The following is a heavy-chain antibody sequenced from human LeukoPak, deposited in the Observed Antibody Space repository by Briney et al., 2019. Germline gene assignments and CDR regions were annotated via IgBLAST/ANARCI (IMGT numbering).Heavy chain of an antibody. J-gene: IGHJ4*02. CDR1: AASISSYY. V-gene: IGHV4-59*08. CDR3: ARHKEPDYYGSGSYYNGDFDY. D-gene: IGHD3-10*01. Sequence: PSESLSLTCTVSAASISSYYCSSIRQHPGKGLEWVGYISYSGSTNYTPSLKSRVTISVDPSKNQFSLKLSSVTAADTAVYYCARHKEPDYYGSGSYYNGDFDYWGQGTLVTVSS. CDR2: ISYSGST.